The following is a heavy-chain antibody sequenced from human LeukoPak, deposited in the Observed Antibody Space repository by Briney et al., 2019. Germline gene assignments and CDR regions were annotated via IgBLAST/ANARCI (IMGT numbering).Heavy chain of an antibody. CDR3: ARDPYYTGKEGFDY. Sequence: GGSLRLSCAASGFTFSSYAMSWVRQAPGKGLEWVSAISGSGGSTYYADSVKGRFTISRDNSKNTLYLQMNSLRAEDTAVYYCARDPYYTGKEGFDYWGQGTLVTVSS. D-gene: IGHD3-3*01. J-gene: IGHJ4*02. CDR1: GFTFSSYA. CDR2: ISGSGGST. V-gene: IGHV3-23*01.